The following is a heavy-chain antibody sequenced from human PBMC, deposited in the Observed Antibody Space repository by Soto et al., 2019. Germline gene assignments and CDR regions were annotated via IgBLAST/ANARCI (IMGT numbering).Heavy chain of an antibody. CDR1: NVSISSSY. CDR2: VYYSGLT. CDR3: ARGFAGRGPFDP. V-gene: IGHV4-59*01. Sequence: QVQLQESGPGLVKPSETLSLTCTVSNVSISSSYWNWIRQSPGKGLEWIGFVYYSGLTKYNPSLRSRVTMSIDMSKNEFSLKLTSVTTADTGFYFCARGFAGRGPFDPWGPGTLVTVSS. J-gene: IGHJ5*01. D-gene: IGHD1-26*01.